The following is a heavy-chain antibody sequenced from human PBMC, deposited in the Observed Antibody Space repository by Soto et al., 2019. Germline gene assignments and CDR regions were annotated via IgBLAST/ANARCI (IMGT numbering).Heavy chain of an antibody. D-gene: IGHD5-12*01. CDR3: CGWVSGNWFDP. CDR1: GGSFTTYY. V-gene: IGHV4-34*01. J-gene: IGHJ5*02. CDR2: INHGGSA. Sequence: QVQLQQWGAGLLKPSETLSLTCAVYGGSFTTYYWSWIRQPPGKGLEWIGEINHGGSAKYNPSLESRVNLSVDTAKNQFSLRLTSVTAADTAKYYCCGWVSGNWFDPWAQVNLVTVSA.